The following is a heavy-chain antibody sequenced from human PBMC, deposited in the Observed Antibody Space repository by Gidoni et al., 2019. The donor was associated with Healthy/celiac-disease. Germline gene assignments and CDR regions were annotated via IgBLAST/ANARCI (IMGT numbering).Heavy chain of an antibody. CDR2: IYYSGST. Sequence: QVQLQESGPGLVKPSETLSLTCTVSGGSISSYYWSWIRQPPGKGLEWIGYIYYSGSTNYNPSLKSRVTISVDTSKNQFSLKLSSVTAADTAVYYCARTVSSSLGWFDPWGQGTLVTVSS. CDR1: GGSISSYY. CDR3: ARTVSSSLGWFDP. V-gene: IGHV4-59*08. J-gene: IGHJ5*02. D-gene: IGHD6-6*01.